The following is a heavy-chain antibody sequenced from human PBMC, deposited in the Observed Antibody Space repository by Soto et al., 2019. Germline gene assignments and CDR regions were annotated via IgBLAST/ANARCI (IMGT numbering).Heavy chain of an antibody. CDR1: GFTFSDNY. D-gene: IGHD2-15*01. V-gene: IGHV3-11*01. Sequence: QVQLVESGGVLVKPAGSLRLSCAASGFTFSDNYMSWIRQAPGKGLEWVSYISNSGSTIYYADSVKGRFTISRDNAKNLLYLQMNSLRAEDTAVYYCARGGGWWTAYDYWGQGTLVTVSS. CDR3: ARGGGWWTAYDY. CDR2: ISNSGSTI. J-gene: IGHJ4*02.